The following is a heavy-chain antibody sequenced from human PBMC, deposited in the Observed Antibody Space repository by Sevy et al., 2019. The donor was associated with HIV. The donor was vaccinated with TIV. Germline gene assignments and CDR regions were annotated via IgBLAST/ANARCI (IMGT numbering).Heavy chain of an antibody. CDR1: GYTFSVYG. Sequence: ASVKVSCKASGYTFSVYGFSWVRQAPGQGLEWMGWISSYNGNTNYAQKFQDRAIMTLYTSTSTAYIGLRCLRSDDTAIYICGRVLFINQYNRSMAAAHYFDFWGQGTLVTVSS. CDR2: ISSYNGNT. J-gene: IGHJ4*02. V-gene: IGHV1-18*01. CDR3: GRVLFINQYNRSMAAAHYFDF. D-gene: IGHD6-13*01.